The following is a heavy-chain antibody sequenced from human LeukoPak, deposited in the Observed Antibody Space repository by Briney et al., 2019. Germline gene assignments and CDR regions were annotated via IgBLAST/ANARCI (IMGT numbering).Heavy chain of an antibody. CDR3: ARIPPTVVTAYYFDY. CDR2: IYYSGST. CDR1: GGSISSSSYY. V-gene: IGHV4-39*01. D-gene: IGHD4-23*01. J-gene: IGHJ4*02. Sequence: KPSETLSLTCTVSGGSISSSSYYWGWIRQPPGKWLEWIGSIYYSGSTYYNPSLKSRVTISVDTSKNQFSLKLSSVTAADTAVYYCARIPPTVVTAYYFDYWGQGTLVTVSS.